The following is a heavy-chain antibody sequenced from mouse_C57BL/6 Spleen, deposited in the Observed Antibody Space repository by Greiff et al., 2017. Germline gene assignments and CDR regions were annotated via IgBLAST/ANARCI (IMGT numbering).Heavy chain of an antibody. Sequence: EVKLVESGEGLVKPGGSLKLSCAASGFTFRSYAMSWVRQTPEKRLEWVAYISSGGDYIYYADTVKGRFTISRDNARNTLYLQMSSLKAEDTAMYYCTRDQGYYGNQPVAYWGQGTLVTVSA. J-gene: IGHJ3*01. V-gene: IGHV5-9-1*02. CDR1: GFTFRSYA. CDR2: ISSGGDYI. CDR3: TRDQGYYGNQPVAY. D-gene: IGHD2-1*01.